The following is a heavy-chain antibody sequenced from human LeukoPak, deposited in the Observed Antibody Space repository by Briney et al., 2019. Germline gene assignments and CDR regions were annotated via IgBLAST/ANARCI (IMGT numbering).Heavy chain of an antibody. CDR2: ISSSGSTI. CDR1: GFTFSDYY. CDR3: ARILVATIRILDY. Sequence: KSGGSLRLSCAASGFTFSDYYMSWIRQAPGKGLEWVSYISSSGSTIYYADSVKGRFTIPRDNAKNSLYLQMNSLRAEDTAVYYCARILVATIRILDYWGQGTLVTVSS. V-gene: IGHV3-11*01. J-gene: IGHJ4*02. D-gene: IGHD5-12*01.